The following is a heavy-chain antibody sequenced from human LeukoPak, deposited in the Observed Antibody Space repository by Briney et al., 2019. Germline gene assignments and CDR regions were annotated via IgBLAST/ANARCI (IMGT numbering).Heavy chain of an antibody. V-gene: IGHV3-9*03. Sequence: GRSLRLSCAASGFTFDDYAMHWVRQAPGKGLESVSGINWNSGSIGNADSVKGRFTISRDNAKNSLYLQMNTLRAEDMALYYCAKARGYYYDSSGSLDYWGQGTLVTVSS. CDR2: INWNSGSI. CDR3: AKARGYYYDSSGSLDY. D-gene: IGHD3-22*01. CDR1: GFTFDDYA. J-gene: IGHJ4*02.